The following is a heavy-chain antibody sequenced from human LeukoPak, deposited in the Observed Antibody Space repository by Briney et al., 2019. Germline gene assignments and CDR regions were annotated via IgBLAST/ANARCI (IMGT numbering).Heavy chain of an antibody. J-gene: IGHJ5*02. V-gene: IGHV1-18*01. CDR2: VSAYNGNT. CDR3: ARRLYSSSSSWFDP. Sequence: ASVKVSCKASGYTFTSYGISWVRQAPGQGLEWMGWVSAYNGNTNYAQKLQGRVTMTTDTSTSTAYMELSRLRSDDTAVYYCARRLYSSSSSWFDPWGQGTLVTVSS. CDR1: GYTFTSYG. D-gene: IGHD6-6*01.